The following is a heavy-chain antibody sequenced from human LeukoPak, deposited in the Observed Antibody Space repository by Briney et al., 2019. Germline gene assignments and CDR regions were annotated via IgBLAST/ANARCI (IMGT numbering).Heavy chain of an antibody. V-gene: IGHV3-23*01. CDR3: ASIEQDYYYYMDV. CDR2: ISGSGGST. D-gene: IGHD2-15*01. CDR1: GFTFSNYA. Sequence: GGSLRLSCAASGFTFSNYAMSWVRQAPGKGLEWVSAISGSGGSTYYADSVKGRFTISRDNAKNSLYLQMNSLRAEDTAVYYCASIEQDYYYYMDVWGKGTTVTVSS. J-gene: IGHJ6*03.